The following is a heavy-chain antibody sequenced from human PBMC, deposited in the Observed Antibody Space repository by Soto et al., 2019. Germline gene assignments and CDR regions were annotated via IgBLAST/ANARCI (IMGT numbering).Heavy chain of an antibody. D-gene: IGHD3-22*01. CDR1: GNNASYNNAA. CDR3: ARSGPGGYIDY. J-gene: IGHJ4*02. CDR2: TYYRSKWHS. V-gene: IGHV6-1*01. Sequence: QSLTHTCPIAGNNASYNNAARNWLRKSPSRGLEWLGRTYYRSKWHSGYAVSVRSRISISPDTSKNRFSLQLNSVTPDDTAVYYCARSGPGGYIDYWGRGTLVTV.